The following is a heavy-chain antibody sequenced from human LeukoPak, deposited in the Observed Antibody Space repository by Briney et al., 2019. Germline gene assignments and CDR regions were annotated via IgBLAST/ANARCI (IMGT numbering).Heavy chain of an antibody. D-gene: IGHD3-16*01. CDR2: IYYSGST. Sequence: SQTLSLTCTVSGGSISSGGYYWSWIRQHPGKGLEWIGYIYYSGSTYYNPSLKSRVTISVDSSKNQFSLKLSSVTAADTAVYYCARDGERGDFDYWGQGTLVTASS. J-gene: IGHJ4*02. CDR1: GGSISSGGYY. CDR3: ARDGERGDFDY. V-gene: IGHV4-31*03.